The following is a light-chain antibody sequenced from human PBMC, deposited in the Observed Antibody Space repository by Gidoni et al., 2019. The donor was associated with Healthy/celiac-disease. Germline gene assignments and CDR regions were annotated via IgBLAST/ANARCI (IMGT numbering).Light chain of an antibody. CDR1: QSVSSSY. CDR2: GAS. J-gene: IGKJ5*01. Sequence: ERVWTQSPGTLSLSPGERATLSCRASQSVSSSYLAGYQQKPGQAPRLLIYGASSRATGIPARFSGSVSGTAFPLTISRLEPEDFAVYYCPQYGSSPPRITFGQGTRLEIQ. CDR3: PQYGSSPPRIT. V-gene: IGKV3-20*01.